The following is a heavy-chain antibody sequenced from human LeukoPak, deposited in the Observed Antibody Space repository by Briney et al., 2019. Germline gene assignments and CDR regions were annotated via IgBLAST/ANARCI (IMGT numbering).Heavy chain of an antibody. CDR3: ARDLAWGAFDY. Sequence: GGSLRLSCAASGFTFSSYGMSWVRQAPGKGLEWVSAIRGSGGTTFYADSVKGRFTISRDDSRNTLSLQMNSLRVEDTAVYYCARDLAWGAFDYWGQGILVAVSS. CDR1: GFTFSSYG. D-gene: IGHD7-27*01. CDR2: IRGSGGTT. J-gene: IGHJ4*02. V-gene: IGHV3-23*01.